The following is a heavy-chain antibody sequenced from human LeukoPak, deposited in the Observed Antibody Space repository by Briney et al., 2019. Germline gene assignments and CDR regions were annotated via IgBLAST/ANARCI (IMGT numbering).Heavy chain of an antibody. V-gene: IGHV3-30*04. CDR1: GFTFSSYA. CDR2: ISYGGSNK. D-gene: IGHD5-12*01. Sequence: PGGSLRLSCAASGFTFSSYAMHWVRQAPGKGLEWVAVISYGGSNKYYADSVKGRFTISRDNSKNTLYLQMNSLRAEDTAVYYCARDGVDIVATIPFDYWGQGTLVTVSS. CDR3: ARDGVDIVATIPFDY. J-gene: IGHJ4*02.